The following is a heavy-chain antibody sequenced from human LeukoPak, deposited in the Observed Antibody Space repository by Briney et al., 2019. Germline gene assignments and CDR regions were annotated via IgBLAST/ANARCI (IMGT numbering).Heavy chain of an antibody. J-gene: IGHJ4*02. CDR2: IWYDGSNK. Sequence: PGGSLRLSCAASGFTFSSYGMHWVRQAPGKGLEWVAVIWYDGSNKYYADSVKGRFTISRDNSKNTLYLQMNSLRAEDTAVYYRARVGGVRGLSYWGQGTLVTVSS. CDR3: ARVGGVRGLSY. CDR1: GFTFSSYG. D-gene: IGHD3-10*01. V-gene: IGHV3-33*01.